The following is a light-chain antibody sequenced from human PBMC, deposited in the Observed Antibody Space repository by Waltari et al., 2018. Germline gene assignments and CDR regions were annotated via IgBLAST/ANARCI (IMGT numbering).Light chain of an antibody. CDR2: TAS. Sequence: DIRMTQSPSTLSVSVGDRVTITCRAGQNVITWLAWYQQKPGKPPRLLVHTASILETGVPSRFSGSGSGTTFTLTINSLQPDDLATYYCQQYDDFPSTFGQGTKLEIK. CDR3: QQYDDFPST. CDR1: QNVITW. J-gene: IGKJ2*01. V-gene: IGKV1-5*03.